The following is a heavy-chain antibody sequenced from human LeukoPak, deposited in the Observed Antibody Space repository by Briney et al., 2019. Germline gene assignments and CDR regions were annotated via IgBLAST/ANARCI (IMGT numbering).Heavy chain of an antibody. CDR1: GGSMSSYY. D-gene: IGHD6-19*01. CDR3: ARGGWYRDY. J-gene: IGHJ4*02. V-gene: IGHV4-59*01. CDR2: IYYSGST. Sequence: SETLSLTCTVSGGSMSSYYWSWIRQPPWKGLEWIGYIYYSGSTNYNPSLKSRLTISVDTSKNQFSLKLRSVTAADTAVYYCARGGWYRDYWGQGTLVTVSS.